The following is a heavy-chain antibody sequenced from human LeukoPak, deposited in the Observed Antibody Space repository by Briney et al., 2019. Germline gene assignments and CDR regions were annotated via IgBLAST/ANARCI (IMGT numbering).Heavy chain of an antibody. V-gene: IGHV3-21*01. CDR1: GLTFSSYS. Sequence: PGGSLRLSCAASGLTFSSYSMNWVRQAPGKGLEWVSSISSSSYIYYADSVKGRFTISRDNAKNSLYLQMNSLRAEDTAVYYCARDVTYHGGDWFDPWGQGTLVTVSS. D-gene: IGHD4-23*01. CDR2: ISSSSYI. J-gene: IGHJ5*02. CDR3: ARDVTYHGGDWFDP.